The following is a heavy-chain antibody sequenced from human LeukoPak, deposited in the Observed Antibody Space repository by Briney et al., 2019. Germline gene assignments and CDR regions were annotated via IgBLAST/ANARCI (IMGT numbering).Heavy chain of an antibody. CDR3: ARGVGNYGDFDY. V-gene: IGHV1-18*01. D-gene: IGHD4-17*01. Sequence: ASVKVSCKASGYTFTSYGIRWVRQAPGQELEWMGWISGYNGNTNYAQKLQGRVTMTTDTSTSTAYMELRSLRSDDTAVYYCARGVGNYGDFDYWGQGTLVTVSS. CDR1: GYTFTSYG. CDR2: ISGYNGNT. J-gene: IGHJ4*02.